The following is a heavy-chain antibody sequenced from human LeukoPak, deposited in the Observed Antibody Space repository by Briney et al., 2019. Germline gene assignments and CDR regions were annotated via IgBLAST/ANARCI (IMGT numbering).Heavy chain of an antibody. J-gene: IGHJ5*02. CDR1: GGSISSYY. D-gene: IGHD3-10*01. V-gene: IGHV4-59*08. Sequence: PSETLSLTCTVSGGSISSYYWSWIRQPPAKGLEWIGYIYYSGSTNYNPSLKSRVTISVDTSKNQFSLKLSSVTAADTAVYYCARRHYGSGRGFDPWGQGTLVTVSS. CDR3: ARRHYGSGRGFDP. CDR2: IYYSGST.